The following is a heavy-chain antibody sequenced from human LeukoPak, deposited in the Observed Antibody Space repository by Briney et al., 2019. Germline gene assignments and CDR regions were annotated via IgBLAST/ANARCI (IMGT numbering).Heavy chain of an antibody. Sequence: GALVKVSCKASGGTFSSYAISWVRQAPGQGLEWMGRIIPIFGTANYAQKFQGRVTITTDESTSTAYMELSSLRSEDTAVYYCASIAAAGFWFDPWGQGTLVTVSS. J-gene: IGHJ5*02. D-gene: IGHD6-13*01. CDR1: GGTFSSYA. V-gene: IGHV1-69*05. CDR3: ASIAAAGFWFDP. CDR2: IIPIFGTA.